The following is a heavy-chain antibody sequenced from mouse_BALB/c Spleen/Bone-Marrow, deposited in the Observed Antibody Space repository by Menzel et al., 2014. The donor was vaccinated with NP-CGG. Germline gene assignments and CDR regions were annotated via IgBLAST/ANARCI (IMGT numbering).Heavy chain of an antibody. CDR2: IYAAVSIT. J-gene: IGHJ2*01. CDR3: ARDVAGYAGYGFAFDL. CDR1: GIDFSSYG. Sequence: LVESGGGLVQPEESLTLSCKASGIDFSSYGISWVRQAPGKGLEWIAYIYAAVSITGYANSVKGRFTISSDNAQNTVFLQMASLTASDMATYFCARDVAGYAGYGFAFDLWGQGTLVTVSS. V-gene: IGHV5-12-2*01. D-gene: IGHD2-3*01.